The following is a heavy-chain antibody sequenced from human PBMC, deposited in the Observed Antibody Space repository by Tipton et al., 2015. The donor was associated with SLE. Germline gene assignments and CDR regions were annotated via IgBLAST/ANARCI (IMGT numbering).Heavy chain of an antibody. D-gene: IGHD2-2*01. V-gene: IGHV3-20*04. CDR3: AKGSCSSTSCPRGMDV. CDR1: GFTFSDYG. Sequence: SLRLSCAASGFTFSDYGMNWVRQVPGKGLEWVSGINWSGGSTSYADSVKGRFIISRDNSKNTLYLQMNSLRAEDTAVYYCAKGSCSSTSCPRGMDVWGQGTTVTVSS. CDR2: INWSGGST. J-gene: IGHJ6*02.